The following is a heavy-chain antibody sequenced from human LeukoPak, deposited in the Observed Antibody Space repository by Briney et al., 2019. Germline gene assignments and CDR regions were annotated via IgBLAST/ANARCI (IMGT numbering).Heavy chain of an antibody. V-gene: IGHV4-30-4*01. D-gene: IGHD3-22*01. Sequence: SETLSLTCTVSGGSISSGDYYWCWIRQPPGKGLEWIGYIYYSGSTYYNPSLKSRVTISVDTSKNQFSLKLSSVTAADTAVYYCARGDKVVVMDYWGQGTLVTVSS. J-gene: IGHJ4*02. CDR2: IYYSGST. CDR3: ARGDKVVVMDY. CDR1: GGSISSGDYY.